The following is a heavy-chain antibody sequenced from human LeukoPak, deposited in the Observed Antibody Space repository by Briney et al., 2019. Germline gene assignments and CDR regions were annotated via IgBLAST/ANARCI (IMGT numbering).Heavy chain of an antibody. CDR3: AKSRSGGNYGDFDY. Sequence: GRSLRLSCAASGFTFDDYAMHWVRQAPGKGLEWVSGITWDSGSIDYADPVKGRFTISRDNAKSSLYLQMNSLRAEDTALYYCAKSRSGGNYGDFDYWGQGTLVTVSS. CDR1: GFTFDDYA. J-gene: IGHJ4*02. D-gene: IGHD1-7*01. CDR2: ITWDSGSI. V-gene: IGHV3-9*01.